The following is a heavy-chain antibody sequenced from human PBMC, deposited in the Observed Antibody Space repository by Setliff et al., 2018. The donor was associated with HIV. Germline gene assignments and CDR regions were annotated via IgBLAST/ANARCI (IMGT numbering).Heavy chain of an antibody. V-gene: IGHV4-39*01. CDR2: IPSSGNT. D-gene: IGHD3-9*01. CDR3: AKTIGRYFDIFDN. J-gene: IGHJ4*02. CDR1: GGSISSTSYY. Sequence: SETLSLTCTVSGGSISSTSYYWGWIRQPPGTGLEWIGSIPSSGNTYYNPSLKSRVTTSVDTPKNQFSLKLNSVTAADTAVYYCAKTIGRYFDIFDNWGQGTLVTVSS.